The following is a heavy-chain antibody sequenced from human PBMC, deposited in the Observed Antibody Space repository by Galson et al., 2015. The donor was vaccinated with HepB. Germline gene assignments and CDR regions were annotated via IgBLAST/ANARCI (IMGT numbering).Heavy chain of an antibody. CDR2: ISPYNGNT. D-gene: IGHD1-14*01. V-gene: IGHV1-18*04. Sequence: CKASGYTFTSYGISWVRQAPGQGLEWMGWISPYNGNTNYAQKFQGRVTMTTDTSTSTAYMEVRSLRSDDTAAYYCARDPGGGQGFDYWGQGTLVTVSS. J-gene: IGHJ4*02. CDR3: ARDPGGGQGFDY. CDR1: GYTFTSYG.